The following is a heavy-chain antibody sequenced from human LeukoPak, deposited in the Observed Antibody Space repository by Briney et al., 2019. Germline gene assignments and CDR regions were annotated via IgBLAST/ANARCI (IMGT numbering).Heavy chain of an antibody. CDR3: ARDLRRDAAWGY. V-gene: IGHV4-59*01. J-gene: IGHJ4*02. CDR1: GGSISSYY. CDR2: IFDSGDT. Sequence: SETLSLTCTVSGGSISSYYWSWIRQTPGKGLEWIGNIFDSGDTNYNPSLKSRVTISVDTSKNQFSLKLSSVTAADTAVYYCARDLRRDAAWGYWGQGTLVTVSS. D-gene: IGHD2-15*01.